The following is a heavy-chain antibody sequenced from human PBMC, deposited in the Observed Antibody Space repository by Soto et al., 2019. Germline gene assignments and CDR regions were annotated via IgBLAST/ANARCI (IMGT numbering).Heavy chain of an antibody. CDR1: GGSISSGDYK. CDR2: IYYSGYN. CDR3: ARSDNYVPFEY. D-gene: IGHD4-4*01. Sequence: QVQLQESGPGLVKPSQTLSLTCTVSGGSISSGDYKWSWIRQPPGKGLEWIGYIYYSGYNYNNPSLKSRVTMSVDTSKNLSSLKLSSVTAADTAVYYCARSDNYVPFEYWGQGTLVTVSS. J-gene: IGHJ4*02. V-gene: IGHV4-30-4*01.